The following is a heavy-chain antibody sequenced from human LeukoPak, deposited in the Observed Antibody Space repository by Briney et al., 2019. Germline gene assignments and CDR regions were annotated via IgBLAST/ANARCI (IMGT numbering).Heavy chain of an antibody. CDR1: GFTFSSYG. D-gene: IGHD3-22*01. Sequence: GGSLRLSCAASGFTFSSYGMHWVRQAPGKGLEWAAFIRYDGSGKYYGDSVKGRFTISRDISKNTLRLQMNSLRAEDTAVYYCARGLFLSGYLDAFDIWGQGTVVTVSS. J-gene: IGHJ3*02. V-gene: IGHV3-30*02. CDR3: ARGLFLSGYLDAFDI. CDR2: IRYDGSGK.